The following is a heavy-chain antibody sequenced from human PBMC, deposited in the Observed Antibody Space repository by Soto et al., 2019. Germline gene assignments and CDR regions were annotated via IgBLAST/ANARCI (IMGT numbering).Heavy chain of an antibody. CDR2: ISGSGTTA. CDR3: AKTADGWFSAFEI. Sequence: EVQLLESGGGLVQPGGSLRLSCAASGFIFSSYAMSWVRQAPGKGLEWVSAISGSGTTAYYADSVKGRFTFSSDNSKKTMYLQMNSLRAEDTAVYYCAKTADGWFSAFEIWGQGTMVTVSS. V-gene: IGHV3-23*01. D-gene: IGHD6-19*01. J-gene: IGHJ3*02. CDR1: GFIFSSYA.